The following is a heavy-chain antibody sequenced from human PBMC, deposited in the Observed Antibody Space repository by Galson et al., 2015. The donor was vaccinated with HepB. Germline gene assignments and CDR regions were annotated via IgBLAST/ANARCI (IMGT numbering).Heavy chain of an antibody. Sequence: SLRLSCAASGFTFSSYWMSWVRQAPGKGLEWVANIKQDGSEKYYVDSVKGRFTISRDNAKNSLYLQMNSLRAEDTAVYYCARARGWGYCSGGSCYSGAFDIWGQGTMVTVSS. V-gene: IGHV3-7*04. CDR2: IKQDGSEK. D-gene: IGHD2-15*01. J-gene: IGHJ3*02. CDR3: ARARGWGYCSGGSCYSGAFDI. CDR1: GFTFSSYW.